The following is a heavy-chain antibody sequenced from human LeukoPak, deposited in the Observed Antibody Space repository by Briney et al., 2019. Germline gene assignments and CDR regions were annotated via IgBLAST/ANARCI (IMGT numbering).Heavy chain of an antibody. Sequence: GGSLRLSCGASGFTLSSNWMSWVRQAPGRGLEWVASINQDGSTKYYVDSVKGRFTISRDNAKNSLYLQMNSLRVEDTAVYFCARWGQTSGWYYLDKWGQGTLVTVS. J-gene: IGHJ4*02. V-gene: IGHV3-7*01. D-gene: IGHD6-19*01. CDR2: INQDGSTK. CDR1: GFTLSSNW. CDR3: ARWGQTSGWYYLDK.